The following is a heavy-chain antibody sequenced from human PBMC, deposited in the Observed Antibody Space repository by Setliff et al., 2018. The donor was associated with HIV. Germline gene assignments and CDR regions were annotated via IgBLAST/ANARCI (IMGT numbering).Heavy chain of an antibody. V-gene: IGHV4-34*01. D-gene: IGHD5-18*01. J-gene: IGHJ5*02. CDR3: ARRGAAMVLNWFDP. CDR1: GDSISSSY. Sequence: PSETLSLTCTVSGDSISSSYWSWIRQPPGKGLEWIGEINHSGSTNYNPSLKSRVTISVDTSKNQFSLKLSSVTAADTAVYYCARRGAAMVLNWFDPWGQGTLVTVSS. CDR2: INHSGST.